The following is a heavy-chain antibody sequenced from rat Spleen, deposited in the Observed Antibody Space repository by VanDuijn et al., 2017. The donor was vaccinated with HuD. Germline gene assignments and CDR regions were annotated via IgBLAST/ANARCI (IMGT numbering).Heavy chain of an antibody. CDR3: ARSDYSGGGRNF. CDR1: GYSITSNY. CDR2: ISYSGST. J-gene: IGHJ2*01. Sequence: EVQLQESGPGLVKPSQSLSLTCSVTGYSITSNYWGWIRKFPGNKMEWMGYISYSGSTNYDPSLKSRISITRDTSKNQFFLQVKSVTNEDTATYYCARSDYSGGGRNFWGQGVVVTVSS. D-gene: IGHD1-1*01. V-gene: IGHV3-1*01.